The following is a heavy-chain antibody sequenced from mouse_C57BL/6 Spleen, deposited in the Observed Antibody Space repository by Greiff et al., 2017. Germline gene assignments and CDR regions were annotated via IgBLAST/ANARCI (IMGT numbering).Heavy chain of an antibody. Sequence: QVQLQQPGAELVKPGASVKLSCKASGYTFTSYWMQWVKQRPGQGLEWIGEIDPSDSYTNYNQKFKGKATLTVDTSSSTAYMQLSSLTSEDSAVYYCARRYYSNSAWFAYWGQGTLVTVSA. V-gene: IGHV1-50*01. CDR2: IDPSDSYT. CDR3: ARRYYSNSAWFAY. CDR1: GYTFTSYW. D-gene: IGHD2-5*01. J-gene: IGHJ3*01.